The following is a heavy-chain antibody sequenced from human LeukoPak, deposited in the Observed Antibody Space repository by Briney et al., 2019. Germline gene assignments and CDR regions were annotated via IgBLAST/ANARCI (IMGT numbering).Heavy chain of an antibody. V-gene: IGHV1-69*13. CDR2: IIPIFGTA. D-gene: IGHD3-22*01. J-gene: IGHJ4*02. CDR1: GGTFSSYA. Sequence: SVKVSCKASGGTFSSYAISWVRQAPGQGLEWMGGIIPIFGTANYAQKFQGRVTITADESTSTAYMELSSLRSEDTAVYYCARGSTYDSSGYYSVYFDYWGQGTLVTVSS. CDR3: ARGSTYDSSGYYSVYFDY.